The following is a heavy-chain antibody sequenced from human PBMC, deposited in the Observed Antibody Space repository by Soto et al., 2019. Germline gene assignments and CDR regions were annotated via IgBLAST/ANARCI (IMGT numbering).Heavy chain of an antibody. CDR1: GFTFSSYG. V-gene: IGHV3-30*18. CDR2: ISYDGSNK. D-gene: IGHD3-10*01. Sequence: GGSLRLSCAASGFTFSSYGMHWVRQAPGKGLEWVAVISYDGSNKYYADSVKGRFTISRDNSKNTLYLQMNSLRAEDTAVYYCAKASQYYGSGSPKNPFDYWGQGTLVTVSS. CDR3: AKASQYYGSGSPKNPFDY. J-gene: IGHJ4*02.